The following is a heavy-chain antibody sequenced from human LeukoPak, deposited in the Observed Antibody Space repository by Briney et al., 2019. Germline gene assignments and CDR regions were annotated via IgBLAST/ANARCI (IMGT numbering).Heavy chain of an antibody. CDR1: GYTFTSYG. V-gene: IGHV1-18*01. D-gene: IGHD3-10*01. CDR2: ISAYNGNT. J-gene: IGHJ4*02. CDR3: ARAARHYYGSGSYYNDPFDY. Sequence: ASVKVSCKASGYTFTSYGISWVRQAPGQELEWMGWISAYNGNTNYAQKLQGRVTMTTDTSTSTAYMELRSLRSDDTAVYYCARAARHYYGSGSYYNDPFDYWGQGTLVTVSS.